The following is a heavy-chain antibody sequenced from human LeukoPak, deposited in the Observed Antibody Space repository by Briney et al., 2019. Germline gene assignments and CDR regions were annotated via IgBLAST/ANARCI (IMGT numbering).Heavy chain of an antibody. Sequence: PWRSLRLSCAASGFTFSSYGMHWVRQAPGKGLEWVAVISYDGSNKYYADSVKGRFTISRDNSKNTLYLQMNSLRAEDTAVYYCAKDLTMVRGYGFDYWGQGTLVTVSS. CDR3: AKDLTMVRGYGFDY. CDR1: GFTFSSYG. V-gene: IGHV3-30*18. J-gene: IGHJ4*02. CDR2: ISYDGSNK. D-gene: IGHD3-10*01.